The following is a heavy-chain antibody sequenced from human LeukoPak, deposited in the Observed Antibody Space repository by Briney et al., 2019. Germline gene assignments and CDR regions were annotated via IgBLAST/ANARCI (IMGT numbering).Heavy chain of an antibody. CDR1: GGSITSYY. D-gene: IGHD6-13*01. Sequence: SETLSLTCTVSGGSITSYYWSWIRQPPGKGLEWIGYIYYSGSTTYNPPLKSRVTISVESSKNQFSLKLRSVTAADTAIYYCARHIPGNPYFDYWGQGTLVTVSS. J-gene: IGHJ4*02. CDR3: ARHIPGNPYFDY. V-gene: IGHV4-59*08. CDR2: IYYSGST.